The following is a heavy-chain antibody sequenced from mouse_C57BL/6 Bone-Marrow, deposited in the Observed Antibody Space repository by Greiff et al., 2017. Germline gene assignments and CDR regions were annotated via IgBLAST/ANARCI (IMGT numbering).Heavy chain of an antibody. CDR3: AREGSMDGYSFAY. CDR2: IYPGSGNT. CDR1: GYTFTDYY. Sequence: VQLQQSGAELVRPGASVKLSCKASGYTFTDYYINWVKQRPGQGLEWIAKIYPGSGNTYYNEKFKGKATLTAEQSSSTAYMQLSSLTSEDSAVEFGAREGSMDGYSFAYWGQGTLVTVSA. D-gene: IGHD2-3*01. V-gene: IGHV1-76*01. J-gene: IGHJ3*01.